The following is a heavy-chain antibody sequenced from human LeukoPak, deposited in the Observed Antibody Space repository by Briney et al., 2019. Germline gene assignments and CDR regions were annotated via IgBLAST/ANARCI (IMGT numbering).Heavy chain of an antibody. CDR2: IYYSGSA. V-gene: IGHV4-59*01. Sequence: SETLSLTCTVSGGSISTYYWSWIRQPPGKGLEWIGHIYYSGSANCNPSLMSRVTMSVDTSKNQFSLKLSSVTAADTAVYYCAREAAAGMGYFDYWGQGILVTVSS. J-gene: IGHJ4*02. CDR3: AREAAAGMGYFDY. CDR1: GGSISTYY. D-gene: IGHD6-13*01.